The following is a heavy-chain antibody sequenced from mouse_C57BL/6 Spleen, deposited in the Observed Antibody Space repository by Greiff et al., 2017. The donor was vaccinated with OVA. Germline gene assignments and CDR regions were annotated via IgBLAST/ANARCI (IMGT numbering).Heavy chain of an antibody. D-gene: IGHD1-1*01. CDR1: GYTFTDYE. Sequence: VQLQQSGAELVRPGASVTLSCKASGYTFTDYEMHWVKQTPVHGLEWIGAIDPETGGTAYNQKFKGKAILTADKSSSTAYMELRSLTSEDSAVYYCTTPVVAPFGYWGQGTTLTVSS. CDR2: IDPETGGT. CDR3: TTPVVAPFGY. J-gene: IGHJ2*01. V-gene: IGHV1-15*01.